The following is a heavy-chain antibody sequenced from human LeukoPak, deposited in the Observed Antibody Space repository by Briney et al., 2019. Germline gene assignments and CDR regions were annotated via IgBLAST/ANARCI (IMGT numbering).Heavy chain of an antibody. Sequence: GGSLRLSCAASGLSSSNSWMTWVRQSPGKGLEWVANIRQDGSQKYYVDSVKGRFTISRDNAKNSLYLQMNSLRADDTAVYYCACGTQLLIRGAFDFWGQGTMVTVS. CDR3: ACGTQLLIRGAFDF. V-gene: IGHV3-7*01. D-gene: IGHD2/OR15-2a*01. CDR2: IRQDGSQK. CDR1: GLSSSNSW. J-gene: IGHJ3*01.